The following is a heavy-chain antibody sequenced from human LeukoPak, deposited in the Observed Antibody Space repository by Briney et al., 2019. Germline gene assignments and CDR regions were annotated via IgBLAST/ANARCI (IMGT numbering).Heavy chain of an antibody. V-gene: IGHV1-2*02. CDR3: ARARVEMATIGYFDY. CDR1: GYTFTGYY. J-gene: IGHJ4*02. Sequence: ASVKVSCKASGYTFTGYYMHWVRQAPGQGLEWMGWINPNSGGTNYAQKFQGRVTMTRDTSISTAYMELSRLRSDDTAVYYCARARVEMATIGYFDYWGQGTLVTVSS. CDR2: INPNSGGT. D-gene: IGHD5-24*01.